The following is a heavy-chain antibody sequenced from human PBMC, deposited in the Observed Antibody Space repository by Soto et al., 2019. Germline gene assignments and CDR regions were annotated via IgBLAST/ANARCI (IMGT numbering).Heavy chain of an antibody. CDR3: ARDRGGYGPPDV. D-gene: IGHD3-10*01. J-gene: IGHJ6*02. Sequence: QVQLVESGGGLVKPGGSLRLSCAASGFSFSDSYMSWVRQAPGKGLEWVAYISGSSGYTGYADSVKGRFTISRDNAKNSLYLQMNSLRVEDTAVYYCARDRGGYGPPDVWGRGTTVTVSS. CDR1: GFSFSDSY. V-gene: IGHV3-11*06. CDR2: ISGSSGYT.